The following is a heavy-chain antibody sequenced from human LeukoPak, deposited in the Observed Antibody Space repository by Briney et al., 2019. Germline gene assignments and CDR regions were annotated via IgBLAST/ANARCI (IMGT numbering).Heavy chain of an antibody. V-gene: IGHV4-39*01. CDR3: ASPREMATIYDAFDI. D-gene: IGHD5-24*01. CDR1: GGSISSSRYY. CDR2: IYYNADT. J-gene: IGHJ3*02. Sequence: SETLSLTCTVSGGSISSSRYYWGWIRQPPGKGLEWIETIYYNADTYHNPSLKSRVTISVDTSKNQFSLKLSSVTAADTAVYYCASPREMATIYDAFDIWGQGTMVTVSS.